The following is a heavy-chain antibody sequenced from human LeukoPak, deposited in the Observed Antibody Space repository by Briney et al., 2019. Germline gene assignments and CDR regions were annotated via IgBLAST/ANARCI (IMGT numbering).Heavy chain of an antibody. V-gene: IGHV3-23*01. Sequence: PGGSLRLSCAASGFTFSSYAMSWVRQAPGKGLEWVSAISGSGGSTYYADSVKGRFTISRDNSKNTLYLQMNSLRAEDTAVYYSARDGHAYGRGSPHYWGQGTLVAVSS. CDR1: GFTFSSYA. D-gene: IGHD3-10*01. CDR2: ISGSGGST. J-gene: IGHJ4*02. CDR3: ARDGHAYGRGSPHY.